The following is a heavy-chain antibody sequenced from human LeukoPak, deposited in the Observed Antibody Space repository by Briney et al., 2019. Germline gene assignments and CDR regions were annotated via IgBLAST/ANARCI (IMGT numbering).Heavy chain of an antibody. CDR3: ARAPSLAGRSNWSFDY. CDR2: IYSGGST. D-gene: IGHD6-13*01. V-gene: IGHV3-66*01. CDR1: GFTVSSNY. J-gene: IGHJ4*02. Sequence: PGGSLRLSCAASGFTVSSNYMSWVRQAPGKGLEWVSVIYSGGSTYYADSVKGRFTISRDNSKNTLYLQMNSLRAEDTAVYYCARAPSLAGRSNWSFDYWGQGTLVTVSS.